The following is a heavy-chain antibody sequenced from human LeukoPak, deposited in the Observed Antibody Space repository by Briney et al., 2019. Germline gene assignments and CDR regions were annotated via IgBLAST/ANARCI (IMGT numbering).Heavy chain of an antibody. CDR1: GDSIGRGSYY. CDR3: ARHEDFWSGYLVGYFDY. D-gene: IGHD3-3*01. V-gene: IGHV4-61*02. J-gene: IGHJ4*02. Sequence: RSSETLSLTCAVSGDSIGRGSYYWGWIRQPAGKAPEWIGRIFNTGSTSYNPSLKSRVTISVDTSKNQFSLNLRSVTAADTAVYYCARHEDFWSGYLVGYFDYWGQGTLVTVSS. CDR2: IFNTGST.